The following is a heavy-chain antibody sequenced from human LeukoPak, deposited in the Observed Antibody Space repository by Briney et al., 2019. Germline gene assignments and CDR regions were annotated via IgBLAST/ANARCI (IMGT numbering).Heavy chain of an antibody. Sequence: GGSLRLSCVVSGFTFSSYGMHWVRQAPGKGLEYVSAISSNGGSTYYAYSVKGRFTTSRDNSKNTSYLQMGSLRAEDTAVYYCARGPVYAYWGQGTLVTVSS. D-gene: IGHD3-16*01. CDR3: ARGPVYAY. J-gene: IGHJ4*02. V-gene: IGHV3-64*01. CDR1: GFTFSSYG. CDR2: ISSNGGST.